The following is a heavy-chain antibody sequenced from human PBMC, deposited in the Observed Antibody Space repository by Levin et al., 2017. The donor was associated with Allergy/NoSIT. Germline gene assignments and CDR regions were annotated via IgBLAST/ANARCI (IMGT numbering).Heavy chain of an antibody. CDR2: IYHSGST. CDR1: GSSISSGYY. J-gene: IGHJ4*02. CDR3: ARASGLNYFDY. D-gene: IGHD6-19*01. Sequence: GSLRLSCTVSGSSISSGYYWGWIRQPPGKGLEWIGSIYHSGSTYYNPSLKSRVTISVDTSKNQFSLKLSSVTAADTAVYYCARASGLNYFDYWGQGTLVTVSS. V-gene: IGHV4-38-2*02.